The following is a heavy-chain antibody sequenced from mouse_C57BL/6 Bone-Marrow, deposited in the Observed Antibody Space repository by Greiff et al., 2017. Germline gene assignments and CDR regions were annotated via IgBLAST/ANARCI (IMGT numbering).Heavy chain of an antibody. CDR1: GYTFTSYG. Sequence: QVQLQQSGAELARPGASVKLSCKASGYTFTSYGISWVKQRTGQGLEWIGEILPGSGSTNYNEKFKGKATFTADTSSNTAYMQLSSLTTEDSAIYYCARGATMVTGGFAYWGQGTLVTVSA. CDR3: ARGATMVTGGFAY. D-gene: IGHD2-2*01. V-gene: IGHV1-81*01. J-gene: IGHJ3*01. CDR2: ILPGSGST.